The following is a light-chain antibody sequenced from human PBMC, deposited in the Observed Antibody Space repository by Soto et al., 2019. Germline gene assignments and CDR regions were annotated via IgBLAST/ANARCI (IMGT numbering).Light chain of an antibody. J-gene: IGKJ4*01. CDR1: QSISSS. Sequence: DLQMTQSPSSLSASEGDRVTITCRASQSISSSLNWFLQKPGRAPNLLIYAASSLQSGVPSRFSGSGSGTDFTLTISSLQPEDFATYYCQQSYTTPLTFGGGTKVEI. CDR3: QQSYTTPLT. CDR2: AAS. V-gene: IGKV1-39*01.